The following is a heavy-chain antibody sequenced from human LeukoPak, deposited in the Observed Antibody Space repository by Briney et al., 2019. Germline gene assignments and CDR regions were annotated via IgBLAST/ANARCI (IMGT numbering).Heavy chain of an antibody. CDR1: GFTFSSYE. CDR3: ARDLVAVVHFDC. CDR2: ISSSGNTI. D-gene: IGHD6-19*01. J-gene: IGHJ4*02. Sequence: GGSLRLSCAASGFTFSSYEMNWVRQAPGKGLEWVSYISSSGNTIYYADSVKGRFTISRDNAKNSLYLQMNSLRAEDTAVYYCARDLVAVVHFDCWGQGTLVTVSS. V-gene: IGHV3-48*03.